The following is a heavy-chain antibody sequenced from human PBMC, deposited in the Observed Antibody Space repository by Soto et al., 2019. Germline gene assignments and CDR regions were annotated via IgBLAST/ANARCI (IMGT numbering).Heavy chain of an antibody. Sequence: QLHLVQSGAVVKKPGASVTVSCSASGYPVTAYYMHWVRQAPGRGLEWMGGINPATGAAKYTQTFQGRVTMARDTSTSTAFMELSGLPSGDTAVFYCARGGGVGVAGSAAFDMWGQGTLVTVSS. CDR2: INPATGAA. V-gene: IGHV1-2*02. CDR3: ARGGGVGVAGSAAFDM. CDR1: GYPVTAYY. J-gene: IGHJ3*02. D-gene: IGHD3-3*01.